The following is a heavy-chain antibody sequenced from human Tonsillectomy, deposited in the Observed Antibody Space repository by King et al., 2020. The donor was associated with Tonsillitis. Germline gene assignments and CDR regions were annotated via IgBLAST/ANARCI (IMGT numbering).Heavy chain of an antibody. J-gene: IGHJ4*02. CDR3: ARDSGCSVFDH. CDR1: GFTFSSDW. CDR2: INQDGSEK. Sequence: VQLVESGGGLVQPGGSLRLSCAASGFTFSSDWMDWVRQAPGQGLEWVASINQDGSEKYYVDSVKGRFTISRENAKHSLYLQMNSLKGEDTAVYYCARDSGCSVFDHWGQGTLVTVSS. D-gene: IGHD6-19*01. V-gene: IGHV3-7*01.